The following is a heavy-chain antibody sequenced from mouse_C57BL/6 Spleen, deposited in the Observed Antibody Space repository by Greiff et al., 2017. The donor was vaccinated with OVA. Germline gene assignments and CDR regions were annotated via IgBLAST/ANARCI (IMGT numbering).Heavy chain of an antibody. Sequence: EVKLEESGGGLVQPGGSLSLSCAASGFTFTDYYMSWVRQPPGKALEWLGFIRNKANGYTTEYSASVKGRFTISRDNSQSILYLQMNALRAEDSATYYCASSYSNYDAMDYWGQGTSVTVSS. J-gene: IGHJ4*01. CDR1: GFTFTDYY. CDR2: IRNKANGYTT. D-gene: IGHD2-5*01. CDR3: ASSYSNYDAMDY. V-gene: IGHV7-3*01.